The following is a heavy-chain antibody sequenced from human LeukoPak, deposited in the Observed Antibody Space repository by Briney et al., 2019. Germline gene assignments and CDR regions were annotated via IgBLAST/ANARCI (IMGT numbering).Heavy chain of an antibody. V-gene: IGHV3-21*01. CDR3: ARDQPYSGYDYYYYMDV. CDR2: ISSSSSYI. D-gene: IGHD5-12*01. CDR1: GFTFSSYS. J-gene: IGHJ6*03. Sequence: GGSLRLSCAASGFTFSSYSMNWVRQAPGKGLEWVSSISSSSSYIYYADSVKGRFTISRDNAKNSLYLQMNSLRAEDTAVYYCARDQPYSGYDYYYYMDVWGKGTTVTVSS.